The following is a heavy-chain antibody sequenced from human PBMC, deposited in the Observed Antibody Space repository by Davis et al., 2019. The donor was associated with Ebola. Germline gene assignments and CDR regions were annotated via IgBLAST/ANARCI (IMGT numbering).Heavy chain of an antibody. Sequence: SETLSLTCTVSGDSMSDYYYNWIRQPPGKGLEWIGEITHSGSTNYNPSLKSRVTISADKSKNQFSLKVNSVTAADTAVYFCARAPGFQLQYRYFQHWGRGTPVTVSS. D-gene: IGHD2-2*01. V-gene: IGHV4-34*01. CDR2: ITHSGST. CDR1: GDSMSDYY. CDR3: ARAPGFQLQYRYFQH. J-gene: IGHJ1*01.